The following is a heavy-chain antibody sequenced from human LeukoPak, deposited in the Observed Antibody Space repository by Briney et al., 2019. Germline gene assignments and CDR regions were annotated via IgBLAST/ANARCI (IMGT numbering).Heavy chain of an antibody. Sequence: SETLSLTCAVSGYSISSGYYWGWIRQPPGKGLEWIGSIYYSGSTYYNPSLKSRVTISVDTSKDQFSLKLSSVTAADTAVYYCASFSTAMVQGYWGQGILVTVSS. J-gene: IGHJ4*02. V-gene: IGHV4-38-2*01. CDR1: GYSISSGYY. CDR3: ASFSTAMVQGY. CDR2: IYYSGST. D-gene: IGHD5-18*01.